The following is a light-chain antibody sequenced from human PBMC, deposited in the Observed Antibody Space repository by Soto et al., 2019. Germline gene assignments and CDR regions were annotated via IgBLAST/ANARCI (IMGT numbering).Light chain of an antibody. CDR3: QSYDSTLSARYV. V-gene: IGLV1-40*01. CDR2: GNI. CDR1: SSNIGAGYD. Sequence: VLTQPPSVSGAPGQRVTISCTGSSSNIGAGYDVHWYQQRPGTAPKLLIFGNINRPSGVPDRFSGSKSGTSASLAITGLQAEDEGDYYCQSYDSTLSARYVFGTGTRSPS. J-gene: IGLJ1*01.